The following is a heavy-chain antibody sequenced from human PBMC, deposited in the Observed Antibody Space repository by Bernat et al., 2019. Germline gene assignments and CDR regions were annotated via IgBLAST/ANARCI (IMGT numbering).Heavy chain of an antibody. CDR2: ISHSGST. CDR1: GGSFSGYY. V-gene: IGHV4-34*01. CDR3: ARGLPGPRLQH. Sequence: QVQLQQWGAGLLKPSETLSLICAVNGGSFSGYYWTWIRQPPGKGLEWIGEISHSGSTSYNSSLKSRVTISVDTSNNQFSLKLTSVTAADTALSYCARGLPGPRLQHWGQGSLLTVSS. J-gene: IGHJ1*01.